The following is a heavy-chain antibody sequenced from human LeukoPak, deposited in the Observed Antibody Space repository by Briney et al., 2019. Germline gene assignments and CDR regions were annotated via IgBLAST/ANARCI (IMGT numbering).Heavy chain of an antibody. J-gene: IGHJ3*02. V-gene: IGHV4-39*01. CDR3: ARHVSNYDFWSGYYTGISGYDPPGAFDI. CDR2: IYYSGST. D-gene: IGHD3-3*01. Sequence: PSETLSLTCTVSGGSIISSSYYWGWIRQPPGKGLEWIGSIYYSGSTYYNPSLKSRVTISVDTSKNQFSLKLSSVTAADTAVYYCARHVSNYDFWSGYYTGISGYDPPGAFDIWGQGTMVTVSS. CDR1: GGSIISSSYY.